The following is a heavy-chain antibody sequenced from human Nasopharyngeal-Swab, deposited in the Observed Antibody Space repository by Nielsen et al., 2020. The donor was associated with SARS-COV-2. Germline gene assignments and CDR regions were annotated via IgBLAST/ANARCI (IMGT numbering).Heavy chain of an antibody. V-gene: IGHV4-61*01. Sequence: SETLSLTCTVSGGSVSRGSHYWTWIRQPPGKEPEWIGYIFYTGNTNYNPSLESRVTMSIDTSKNQFSLKLSSVTAADTAVYYCARDRGDLRKYHFDSWGQGTQIAVSS. CDR1: GGSVSRGSHY. CDR2: IFYTGNT. CDR3: ARDRGDLRKYHFDS. D-gene: IGHD2-2*01. J-gene: IGHJ4*02.